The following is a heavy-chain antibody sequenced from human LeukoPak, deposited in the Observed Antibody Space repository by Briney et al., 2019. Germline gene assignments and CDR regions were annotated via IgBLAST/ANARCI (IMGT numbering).Heavy chain of an antibody. V-gene: IGHV1-69*13. CDR1: GGTFSIYA. J-gene: IGHJ3*02. CDR2: IIPIFGTA. D-gene: IGHD3-22*01. Sequence: SVKLSCKASGGTFSIYAISWVRQAPGQGLEWMGGIIPIFGTANYAQKFQGRVTITADESTSTAYMELSSLRSEDTAVYYCARGGFHDAFDIWGQGTMVTVSS. CDR3: ARGGFHDAFDI.